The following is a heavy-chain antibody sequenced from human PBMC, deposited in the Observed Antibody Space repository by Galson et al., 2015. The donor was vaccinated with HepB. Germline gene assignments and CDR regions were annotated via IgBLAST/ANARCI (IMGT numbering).Heavy chain of an antibody. CDR3: ARALFRPSSGWYGDYYYGMDV. J-gene: IGHJ6*02. CDR1: GYTFTSYA. CDR2: INAGNGNT. V-gene: IGHV1-3*01. D-gene: IGHD6-19*01. Sequence: SVKVSCKASGYTFTSYAMHWVRQAPGQRLEWMGWINAGNGNTKYSQKFQGRVTITRDTSASTAYMELSSLRSEDTAVYYCARALFRPSSGWYGDYYYGMDVWGQGTTVTVSS.